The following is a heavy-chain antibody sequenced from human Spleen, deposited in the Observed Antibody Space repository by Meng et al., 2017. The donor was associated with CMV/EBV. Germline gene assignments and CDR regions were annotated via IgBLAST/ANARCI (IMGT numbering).Heavy chain of an antibody. CDR1: GFTFSSYA. Sequence: ETLSLTCAASGFTFSSYAMSWVRQAPGKGLEWVSAISGSGGSTYYADSVKGRFTISRDNSKNTLYLQMNSLRAEDTAVYYCARVGLGPAATSGGMDVWGQGTTVTVSS. J-gene: IGHJ6*02. CDR2: ISGSGGST. D-gene: IGHD2-2*01. CDR3: ARVGLGPAATSGGMDV. V-gene: IGHV3-23*01.